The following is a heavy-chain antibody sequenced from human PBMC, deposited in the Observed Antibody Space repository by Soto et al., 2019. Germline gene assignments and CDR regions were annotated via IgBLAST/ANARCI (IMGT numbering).Heavy chain of an antibody. Sequence: SETLSLTCTVSGASISSSNYYWGWVRQPPGRGLEWIGTMYYSGRTYCNPSLKSRVTTSVDTSKNQFSLKLSAVTATDTAVYYCARHGNTVTTGYYYGMDVWGQGTTVTVSS. CDR3: ARHGNTVTTGYYYGMDV. V-gene: IGHV4-39*01. D-gene: IGHD4-17*01. CDR2: MYYSGRT. CDR1: GASISSSNYY. J-gene: IGHJ6*02.